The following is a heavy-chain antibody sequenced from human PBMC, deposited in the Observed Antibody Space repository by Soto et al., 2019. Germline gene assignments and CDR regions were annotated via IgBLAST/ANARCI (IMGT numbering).Heavy chain of an antibody. D-gene: IGHD6-19*01. J-gene: IGHJ4*02. CDR2: ISGSGGST. Sequence: EVQLLESGGGLVQPGGSLRLSCTASGFTFSSYAMNWVRQAPGKGLEWVSVISGSGGSTYYADSVKGRFTISRDNSKNKLYLQMNSLRAADTAVYYCASRTSGWYFDYWGQGTLVTVSS. CDR3: ASRTSGWYFDY. CDR1: GFTFSSYA. V-gene: IGHV3-23*01.